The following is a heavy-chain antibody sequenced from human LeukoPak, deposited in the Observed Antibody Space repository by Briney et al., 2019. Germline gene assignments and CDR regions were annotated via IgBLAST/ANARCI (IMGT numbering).Heavy chain of an antibody. CDR2: IYSGGST. V-gene: IGHV3-53*01. CDR1: GFTVSSNY. Sequence: QAGGSLRLSCAASGFTVSSNYMSWVRQAPGKGLEWVSVIYSGGSTYYADSVKGRFTISRDNAKNSLYLQMTSLRAEDTAVYYCAKNKWNYDYWGQGTLVTVSS. D-gene: IGHD1-7*01. CDR3: AKNKWNYDY. J-gene: IGHJ4*02.